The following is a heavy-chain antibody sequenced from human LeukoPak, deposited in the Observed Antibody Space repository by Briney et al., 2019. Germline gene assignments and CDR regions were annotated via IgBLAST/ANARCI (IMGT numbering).Heavy chain of an antibody. Sequence: KPSETLSLTCTVSGGSISSYNWSWIRQPPGKGLEWIGYIYYSGSTNYNPSLKSRVTISVDTSKNQFSLKLSSVTAADTAVYYCARLWRDWAYFDYWGQGTLVTVSS. J-gene: IGHJ4*02. CDR2: IYYSGST. V-gene: IGHV4-59*08. CDR1: GGSISSYN. D-gene: IGHD3/OR15-3a*01. CDR3: ARLWRDWAYFDY.